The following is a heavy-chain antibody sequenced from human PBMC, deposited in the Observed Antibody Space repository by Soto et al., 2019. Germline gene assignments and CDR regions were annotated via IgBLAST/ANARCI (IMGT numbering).Heavy chain of an antibody. D-gene: IGHD3-3*01. CDR1: GGSISSSSYY. V-gene: IGHV4-39*01. CDR3: ATHIYDFWRGYPGLFDY. CDR2: NYYSGSN. J-gene: IGHJ4*02. Sequence: SETLSLTCTVSGGSISSSSYYWGGLRQPPGKGLEWIGSNYYSGSNYYNPTLKRRVTISVDTTKNQFSLKLSTVTAADTAVYYCATHIYDFWRGYPGLFDYWGQGTLVTVSS.